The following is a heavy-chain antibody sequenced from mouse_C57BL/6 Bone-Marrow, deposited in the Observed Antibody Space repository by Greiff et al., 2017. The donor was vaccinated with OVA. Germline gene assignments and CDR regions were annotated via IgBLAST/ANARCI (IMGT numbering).Heavy chain of an antibody. CDR1: GYTFTSYG. D-gene: IGHD4-1*01. V-gene: IGHV1-81*01. Sequence: QVQLQQSGAELARPGASVKLSCKASGYTFTSYGISWVKQRPGQGLEWIGEIYPRSGNTYYNEKFKGKATLTADKSSSTAYMELRSLTSEDAAVYFCAKTGPHYWGQGTTLTVSS. CDR3: AKTGPHY. CDR2: IYPRSGNT. J-gene: IGHJ2*01.